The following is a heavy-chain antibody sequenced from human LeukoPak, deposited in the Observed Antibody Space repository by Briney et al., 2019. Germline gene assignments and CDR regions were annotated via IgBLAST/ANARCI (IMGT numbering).Heavy chain of an antibody. J-gene: IGHJ4*02. D-gene: IGHD3-10*01. V-gene: IGHV1-69*13. CDR1: GGTFSSYA. CDR3: AKRLAYGSGGSDYFDF. CDR2: IIPIFGTA. Sequence: EASVKVSCKASGGTFSSYAISWVRQAPGQGLEWMGGIIPIFGTANYAQKFQGRVTITADESTSTAYMELSSLRSEDTAVYYCAKRLAYGSGGSDYFDFWGQGTLVTVSS.